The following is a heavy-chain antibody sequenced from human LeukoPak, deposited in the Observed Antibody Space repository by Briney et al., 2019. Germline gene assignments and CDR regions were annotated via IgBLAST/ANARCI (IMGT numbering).Heavy chain of an antibody. CDR2: IYISGGT. J-gene: IGHJ5*02. CDR1: GGSISSGNYY. D-gene: IGHD5-12*01. Sequence: SETLSLTCTVSGGSISSGNYYWSWIRQPAGMGLEWIGRIYISGGTEYNPSLKSRVTISIDTSKNQFYLRLSSVAAADTAVYYCARVRRNSGNKYFDPWGQGTRVTVSS. V-gene: IGHV4-61*02. CDR3: ARVRRNSGNKYFDP.